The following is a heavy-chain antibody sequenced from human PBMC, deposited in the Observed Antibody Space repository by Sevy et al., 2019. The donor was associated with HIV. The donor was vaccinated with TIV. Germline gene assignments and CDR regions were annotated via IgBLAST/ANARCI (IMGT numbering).Heavy chain of an antibody. Sequence: GGSLRLSCTASGFSFNTYSMNWVRQGPGKGLEWVSSISSSGNYIYYADSVKGRITISRDNAKNSLYLQMNSLRAEDTAVYYCARGLDYGVAFDIWGQGTMVTVSS. CDR3: ARGLDYGVAFDI. D-gene: IGHD4-17*01. CDR2: ISSSGNYI. J-gene: IGHJ3*02. CDR1: GFSFNTYS. V-gene: IGHV3-21*01.